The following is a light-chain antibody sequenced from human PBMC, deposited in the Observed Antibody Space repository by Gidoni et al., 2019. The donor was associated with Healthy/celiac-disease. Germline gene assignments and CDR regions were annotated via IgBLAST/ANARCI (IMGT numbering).Light chain of an antibody. CDR3: QQYDNLYT. V-gene: IGKV1-33*01. Sequence: DIQMTQSPSPLSASVGDRVTITCQASQDISNYLNWYQQKPGKAPKLLIYDASNLETGVPSRFSGSGSGTDFTFTISSLQPEDIATYYCQQYDNLYTFGQXTKLEIK. J-gene: IGKJ2*01. CDR1: QDISNY. CDR2: DAS.